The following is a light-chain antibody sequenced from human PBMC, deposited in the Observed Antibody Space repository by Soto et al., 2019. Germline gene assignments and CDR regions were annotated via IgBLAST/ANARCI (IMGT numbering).Light chain of an antibody. J-gene: IGKJ2*01. CDR1: QSVRSGS. Sequence: EIVLTQSPGTLSLIPGEGATLSCRASQSVRSGSLAWYQQKPGQAPRLLIFGASSRATDIPDRFSGSGYGTDFTLTISRLEPEDFAVYYCHHYAGSPHTFGQGTKLEI. CDR3: HHYAGSPHT. CDR2: GAS. V-gene: IGKV3-20*01.